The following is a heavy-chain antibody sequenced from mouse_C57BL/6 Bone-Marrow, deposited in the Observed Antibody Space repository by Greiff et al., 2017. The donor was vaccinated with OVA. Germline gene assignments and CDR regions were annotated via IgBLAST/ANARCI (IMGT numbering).Heavy chain of an antibody. CDR2: INPNNGGT. J-gene: IGHJ2*01. CDR1: GYTFTDYY. V-gene: IGHV1-26*01. CDR3: ARSYYGSSPVDY. Sequence: VQLQQSGPELVKPGASVKISCKASGYTFTDYYMNWVKQSHGKSLEWIGDINPNNGGTSYNQKFKGKATLTVDKSSSTAYMELRSLTSEDSAVYYCARSYYGSSPVDYWGQGTTLTVSS. D-gene: IGHD1-1*01.